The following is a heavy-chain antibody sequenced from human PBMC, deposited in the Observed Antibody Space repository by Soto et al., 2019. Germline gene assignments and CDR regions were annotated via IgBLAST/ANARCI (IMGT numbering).Heavy chain of an antibody. Sequence: SVQVSCKASGGTFSNYAINWVRQAPGQGLEWMGGIIPIFGTANYAQKFQGRVTITADESTSTAYLDLSSLRSEDTAVYYCARPVEMATISRSYLFYWGQGTLVTVSS. CDR3: ARPVEMATISRSYLFY. CDR2: IIPIFGTA. CDR1: GGTFSNYA. V-gene: IGHV1-69*13. D-gene: IGHD5-12*01. J-gene: IGHJ4*02.